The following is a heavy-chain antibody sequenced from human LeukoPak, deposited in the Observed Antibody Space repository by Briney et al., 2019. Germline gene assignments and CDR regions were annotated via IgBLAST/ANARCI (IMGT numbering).Heavy chain of an antibody. J-gene: IGHJ4*02. Sequence: GRSLRLSCAASGFTFSSYAMHWVCQAPGKGLEWVAVISYDGSNKYYADSVKGRFTISRDNSKNTLYLQMNSLRAEDTAVYYCARDKENPYSSSYIDYWGQGTLVTVSS. CDR1: GFTFSSYA. CDR2: ISYDGSNK. CDR3: ARDKENPYSSSYIDY. D-gene: IGHD6-13*01. V-gene: IGHV3-30-3*01.